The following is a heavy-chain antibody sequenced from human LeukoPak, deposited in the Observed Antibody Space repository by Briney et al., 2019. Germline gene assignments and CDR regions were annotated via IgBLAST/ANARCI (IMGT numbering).Heavy chain of an antibody. CDR3: ARGDRGWFDP. CDR2: VIPIFGTA. CDR1: GGTFSSYA. Sequence: ASVKVSCKASGGTFSSYAISWVRQAPGQGLEWMGGVIPIFGTANYAQKFQGRVTITADESTSTAYMELSSLRSEDTAVYYCARGDRGWFDPWGQGTLVTVSS. J-gene: IGHJ5*02. V-gene: IGHV1-69*13.